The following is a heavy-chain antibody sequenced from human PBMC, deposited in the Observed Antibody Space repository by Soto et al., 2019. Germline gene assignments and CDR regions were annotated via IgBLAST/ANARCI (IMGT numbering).Heavy chain of an antibody. CDR2: IKTKTDGEST. V-gene: IGHV3-15*01. J-gene: IGHJ4*02. CDR3: ASGASLDY. CDR1: GFPFSSAW. Sequence: LRLSCAAYGFPFSSAWMHWVRQAPGKGLEWVGRIKTKTDGESTDYAAPVKGRFTISRDDSKNTLFLQMNSLTTDDTAVYSCASGASLDYWGQGTLVTVSS. D-gene: IGHD3-10*01.